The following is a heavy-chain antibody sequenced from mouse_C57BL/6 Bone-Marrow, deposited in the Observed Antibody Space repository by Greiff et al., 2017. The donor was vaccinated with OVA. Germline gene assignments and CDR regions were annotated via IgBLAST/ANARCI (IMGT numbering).Heavy chain of an antibody. CDR2: INPSSVYT. V-gene: IGHV1-7*01. J-gene: IGHJ1*03. CDR3: ARESYWYFDV. Sequence: QVHVKQSGAELAKPGASVKLSCKASGYTFTSYWMHWVKQRPGQGLEWIGYINPSSVYTKYNKKFKDTATLTADKSSSTASMQLSSLTYEDSAVYYCARESYWYFDVWGTGTTVTVSS. CDR1: GYTFTSYW.